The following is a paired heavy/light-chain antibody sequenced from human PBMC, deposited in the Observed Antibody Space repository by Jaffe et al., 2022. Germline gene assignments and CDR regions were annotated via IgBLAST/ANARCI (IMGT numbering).Light chain of an antibody. CDR1: SGSIASNY. J-gene: IGLJ2*01. V-gene: IGLV6-57*01. CDR2: EDN. CDR3: QSYDSSNHVV. Sequence: NFMLTQPHSVSESPGKTVTISCTRSSGSIASNYVQWYQQRPGSSPTTVIYEDNQRPSGVPDRFSGSIDSSSNSASLTISGLKTEDEADYYCQSYDSSNHVVFGGGTKLTVL.
Heavy chain of an antibody. V-gene: IGHV4-38-2*01. CDR2: IYHSGST. J-gene: IGHJ4*02. D-gene: IGHD3-10*01. CDR1: GYSISSGYY. Sequence: QVQLQESGPGLVKPSETLSLTCAVSGYSISSGYYWGWIRQPPGKGLEWIGSIYHSGSTYYNPSLKSRVTISVDTSKNQFSLKLSSVTAADTAVYYCARHSSEYGSGSYRWGGKSYYFDYWGQGTLVTVSS. CDR3: ARHSSEYGSGSYRWGGKSYYFDY.